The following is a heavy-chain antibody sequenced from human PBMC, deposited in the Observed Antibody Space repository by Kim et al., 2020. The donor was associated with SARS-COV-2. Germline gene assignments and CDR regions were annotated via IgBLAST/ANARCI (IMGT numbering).Heavy chain of an antibody. J-gene: IGHJ5*02. CDR2: GST. Sequence: GSTDCNTSLKSWVTISVDPPKSQFSLKMSAVTAAHAAVYYCARILSWFDPWGQGTLVTVSS. CDR3: ARILSWFDP. V-gene: IGHV4-31*02.